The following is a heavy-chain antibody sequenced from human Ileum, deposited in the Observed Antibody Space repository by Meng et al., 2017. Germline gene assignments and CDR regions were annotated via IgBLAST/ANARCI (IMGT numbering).Heavy chain of an antibody. V-gene: IGHV1-2*06. CDR2: INPNSGGT. CDR1: GYTFTDYY. D-gene: IGHD3-16*02. CDR3: ARNYRDY. Sequence: QVQLLQSAAAVKKPGASVKFSCKASGYTFTDYYIHWVRQAPGQGLEXMGRINPNSGGTDYAQKFQDRVTMTRDTYINTVYMELTRLTADDTAVYYCARNYRDYWGQGTLVTAPQ. J-gene: IGHJ4*02.